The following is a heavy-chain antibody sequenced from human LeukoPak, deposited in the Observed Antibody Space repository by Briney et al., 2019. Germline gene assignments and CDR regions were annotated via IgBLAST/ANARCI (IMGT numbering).Heavy chain of an antibody. D-gene: IGHD5-18*01. CDR2: ISGSGGST. J-gene: IGHJ4*02. Sequence: GGSLRLSCAASGFTFSSYAMSRVRQAPGKGLEWVSVISGSGGSTFYADSVKGRFTISRDNSKNTLYLQMNSLRAEDTAVYYCAKFRGYSYGPIGYWGQGTLVTVSS. V-gene: IGHV3-23*01. CDR1: GFTFSSYA. CDR3: AKFRGYSYGPIGY.